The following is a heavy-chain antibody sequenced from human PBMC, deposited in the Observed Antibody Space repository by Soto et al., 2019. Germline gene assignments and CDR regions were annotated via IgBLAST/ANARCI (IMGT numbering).Heavy chain of an antibody. V-gene: IGHV4-39*01. J-gene: IGHJ6*02. CDR1: GGSISSSSYY. D-gene: IGHD6-19*01. CDR2: IYYSGST. Sequence: SETLFLTCTVSGGSISSSSYYWGWIRQPPGKGLEWIGSIYYSGSTYYNPSLKSRVTISVDTSKNQFSLKLSSVTAADTAVYYCARRRMESSGWYPPALNYYGMDVWGQGTTVTVSS. CDR3: ARRRMESSGWYPPALNYYGMDV.